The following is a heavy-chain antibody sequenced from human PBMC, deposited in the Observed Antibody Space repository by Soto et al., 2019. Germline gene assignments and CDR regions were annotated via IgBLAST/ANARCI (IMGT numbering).Heavy chain of an antibody. CDR2: INAGNGNT. CDR3: ARCGEPIDY. CDR1: GYTFTSYA. J-gene: IGHJ4*01. V-gene: IGHV1-3*05. D-gene: IGHD7-27*01. Sequence: QVKLVQSGAEEKKPGASVKVSCKASGYTFTSYAMHWVRQAPGQRLEWMGWINAGNGNTKYSQKFQGRVTISRYTPARTGYTELCSRRSEETAVDYCARCGEPIDYWCHGTLVTVSS.